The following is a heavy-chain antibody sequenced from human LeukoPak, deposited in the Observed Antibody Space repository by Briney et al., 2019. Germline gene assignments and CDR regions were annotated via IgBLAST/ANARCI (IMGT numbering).Heavy chain of an antibody. CDR1: RYIFTGYY. Sequence: SVNVPCKSSRYIFTGYYTHWVRQAPGQGLEWMGWINTHSGDTNYAQKFQGRVTMTRNTSISTAYMELTRLRSDDTAVYCCARVPSGYHNTGGQGNLVTVSS. J-gene: IGHJ4*02. CDR3: ARVPSGYHNT. D-gene: IGHD5-12*01. CDR2: INTHSGDT. V-gene: IGHV1-2*02.